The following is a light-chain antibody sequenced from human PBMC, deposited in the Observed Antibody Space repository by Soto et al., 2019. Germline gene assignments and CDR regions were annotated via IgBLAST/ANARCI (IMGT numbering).Light chain of an antibody. J-gene: IGKJ3*01. CDR2: GAS. CDR1: QSVSSKY. Sequence: DIVLTQSPGTLSLSPGERATLSCRASQSVSSKYLAWYQQKPGQAPRVLIYGASIRATGIPERFSGGGSGTDFTLPITILEPEDFAVYYYQQYGSSLFTFGPGTKVDIK. CDR3: QQYGSSLFT. V-gene: IGKV3-20*01.